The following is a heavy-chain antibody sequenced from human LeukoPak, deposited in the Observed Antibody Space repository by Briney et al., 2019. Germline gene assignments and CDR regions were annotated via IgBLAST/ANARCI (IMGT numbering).Heavy chain of an antibody. D-gene: IGHD3-10*01. CDR2: ISSSGSYI. CDR3: AKDRTLWFGELSRYYYYYYMDV. Sequence: PGGSLRLSCAASRFTFSSYSMNWVRQAPGKGLEWVSSISSSGSYIYYADSVKGRFTISRDNAKNSLYLQMNSLRAEDTAVYYCAKDRTLWFGELSRYYYYYYMDVWGKGTTVTISS. CDR1: RFTFSSYS. J-gene: IGHJ6*03. V-gene: IGHV3-21*01.